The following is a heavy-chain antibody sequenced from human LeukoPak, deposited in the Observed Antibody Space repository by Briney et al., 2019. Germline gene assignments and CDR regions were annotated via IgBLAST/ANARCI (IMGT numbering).Heavy chain of an antibody. CDR2: ISTSGTTI. D-gene: IGHD1-14*01. V-gene: IGHV3-11*01. CDR3: ARSYGGGIYYFDY. J-gene: IGHJ4*02. CDR1: GFTFSDYY. Sequence: GGSLRLSCAASGFTFSDYYMSWIRQAPGRGLEWVSYISTSGTTIYYADSVKGRFTISRDNAKNSLYLQMNSLRAEDTAVYYCARSYGGGIYYFDYWGQGTLVTVSS.